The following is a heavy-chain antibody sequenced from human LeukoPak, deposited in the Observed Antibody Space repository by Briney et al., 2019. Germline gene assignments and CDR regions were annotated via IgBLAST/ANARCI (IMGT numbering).Heavy chain of an antibody. CDR1: GFTFSSYD. D-gene: IGHD5-12*01. V-gene: IGHV3-23*01. CDR2: IRASGDNT. CDR3: ARAGFRGYGGLLDK. J-gene: IGHJ4*02. Sequence: GGSLRLSCAASGFTFSSYDMNWVRQAAGKGLDWVSAIRASGDNTFYADSVKGRFTISRDNSLNKLYLQINSLRAEDTAVYYCARAGFRGYGGLLDKWGQGALVTVSS.